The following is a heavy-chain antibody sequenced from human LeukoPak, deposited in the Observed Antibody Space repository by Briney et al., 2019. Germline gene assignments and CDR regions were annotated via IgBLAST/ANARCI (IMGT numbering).Heavy chain of an antibody. CDR1: GGSFSTYY. D-gene: IGHD1-26*01. V-gene: IGHV4-59*01. J-gene: IGHJ5*02. CDR3: ARGGNYWPQWWFDP. Sequence: SETLSLTCAVYGGSFSTYYWSWIRQPPGKGLEWIGYIYYTGSTSYNPSLKSRVTMSLDASKNQFSLELNSVTPADTAVYYCARGGNYWPQWWFDPWGRGTLVSVSS. CDR2: IYYTGST.